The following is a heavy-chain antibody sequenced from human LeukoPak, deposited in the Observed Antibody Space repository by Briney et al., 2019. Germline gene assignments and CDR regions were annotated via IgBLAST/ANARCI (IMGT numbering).Heavy chain of an antibody. Sequence: ASVKVSCKASGYTFTGYYMHWVRQAPGQGLEWKGRINPNSGGTNYAQKFQGRVTMTRDTSISTAYMELSRLRSDDTAVYYCARAGGMITIFGVVPNWFDLWGQGTLVTVSS. CDR1: GYTFTGYY. D-gene: IGHD3-3*01. CDR2: INPNSGGT. CDR3: ARAGGMITIFGVVPNWFDL. J-gene: IGHJ5*02. V-gene: IGHV1-2*06.